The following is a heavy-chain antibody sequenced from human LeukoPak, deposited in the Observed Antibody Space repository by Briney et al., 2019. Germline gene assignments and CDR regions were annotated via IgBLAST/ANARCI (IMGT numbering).Heavy chain of an antibody. CDR3: AKGPPDCSSTSCSLYYYYGMDV. Sequence: GGSLRLSCAASGFTFSSYAMSWVRQAPGKGLEWVSATSGSGGSTYYADSVKGRFTISRDNSKNTLYLQMNSLRAEDTAVYYCAKGPPDCSSTSCSLYYYYGMDVWGQGTTVTVSS. V-gene: IGHV3-23*01. D-gene: IGHD2-2*01. J-gene: IGHJ6*02. CDR2: TSGSGGST. CDR1: GFTFSSYA.